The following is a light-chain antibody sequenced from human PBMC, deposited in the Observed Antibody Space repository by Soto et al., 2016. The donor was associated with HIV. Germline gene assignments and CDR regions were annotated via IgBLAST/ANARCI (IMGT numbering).Light chain of an antibody. Sequence: DIQMTQSPSTLSASVGDRVTITCRASHTIDTWLAWYQQKPGKAPKLLIYRTSNLESGVPSRFSGSGSGTDFSLTISSLQPEDFATYYCQQSYSIPLTFGQGTRLEI. CDR1: HTIDTW. J-gene: IGKJ5*01. CDR3: QQSYSIPLT. V-gene: IGKV1-5*03. CDR2: RTS.